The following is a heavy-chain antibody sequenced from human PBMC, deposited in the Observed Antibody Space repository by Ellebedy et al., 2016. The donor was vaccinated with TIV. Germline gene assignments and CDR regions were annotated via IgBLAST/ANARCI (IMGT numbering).Heavy chain of an antibody. CDR3: ARHGLSGIPAVDY. CDR2: ICYSGTT. Sequence: MPSETLSLTCTVSGGSISSSSHYWGWIRQPPGKGLEWIGSICYSGTTYYNPSLKSRVTISVDTSKNQFSLKLSSVTAADTAVYYCARHGLSGIPAVDYWGQGTLVTVSS. D-gene: IGHD3-10*01. CDR1: GGSISSSSHY. J-gene: IGHJ4*02. V-gene: IGHV4-39*01.